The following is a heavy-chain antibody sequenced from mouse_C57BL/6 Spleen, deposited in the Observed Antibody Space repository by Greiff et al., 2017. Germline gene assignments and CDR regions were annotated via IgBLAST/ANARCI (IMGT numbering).Heavy chain of an antibody. V-gene: IGHV1-4*01. Sequence: QVQLKESGAELARPGASVKMSCKASGYTFTSYTMHWVKQRPGQGLEWIVYINPSSGYTKYNQKFKDKATLTADKSSSTAYMQLSSLTSEDSAVYYCARNPALGQVAMDYWGQGTSVTVSS. CDR3: ARNPALGQVAMDY. D-gene: IGHD3-3*01. CDR1: GYTFTSYT. CDR2: INPSSGYT. J-gene: IGHJ4*01.